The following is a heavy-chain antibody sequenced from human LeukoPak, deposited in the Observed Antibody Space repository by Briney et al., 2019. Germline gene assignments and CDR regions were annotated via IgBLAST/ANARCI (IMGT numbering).Heavy chain of an antibody. CDR3: ARDTLAVGASDAFDI. J-gene: IGHJ3*02. CDR1: GFTFSSYA. V-gene: IGHV3-23*01. D-gene: IGHD1-26*01. CDR2: TSGSGGTT. Sequence: GGSLRLSCAASGFTFSSYAMNWVRQAPGKGLEWVSGTSGSGGTTYYTGSVKGRFTISRDNSKNTLYLQMNSLRAEDTAVYYCARDTLAVGASDAFDIWGQGTMVTVSS.